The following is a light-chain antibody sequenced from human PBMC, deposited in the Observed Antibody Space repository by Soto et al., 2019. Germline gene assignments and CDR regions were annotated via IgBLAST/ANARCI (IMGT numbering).Light chain of an antibody. Sequence: NFMLTQPHSVSESPGKTVTISCTPSSGSIASNYVQWYQQRPGSAPTTVIYEDNQRPSGVPDRFSGSIDSSSNSASLTISGLKTEDEADYYCQSYDSSNRVFGGGTKVTVL. J-gene: IGLJ3*02. CDR2: EDN. CDR1: SGSIASNY. V-gene: IGLV6-57*03. CDR3: QSYDSSNRV.